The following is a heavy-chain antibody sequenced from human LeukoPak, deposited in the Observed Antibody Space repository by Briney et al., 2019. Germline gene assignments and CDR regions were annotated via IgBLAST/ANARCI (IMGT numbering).Heavy chain of an antibody. Sequence: GESLKISCKGSGYSFTSYWIGWVRQMPGKGLEWMGIIYPGDSDTRYSPSFQGQVTISADKFINTAYLQWSSLKASDTAMYYCATNLYDSSRGNYYYYYMDVWGKGTTVTVSS. CDR1: GYSFTSYW. J-gene: IGHJ6*03. D-gene: IGHD3-22*01. CDR3: ATNLYDSSRGNYYYYYMDV. V-gene: IGHV5-51*01. CDR2: IYPGDSDT.